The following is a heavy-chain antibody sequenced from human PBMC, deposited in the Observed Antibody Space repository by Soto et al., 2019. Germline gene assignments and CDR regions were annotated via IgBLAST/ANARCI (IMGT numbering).Heavy chain of an antibody. CDR1: GGSIGNDF. Sequence: WETLSLTCSVSGGSIGNDFWSWIRQPPGKGLEWIGYLYSSGTTTYNPSLKSRVTISAVTSKNQVSLNLMSVTAADTAVYYCARLYNWSDPPEYWGQGILVTVSS. D-gene: IGHD1-1*01. CDR3: ARLYNWSDPPEY. J-gene: IGHJ4*02. V-gene: IGHV4-59*08. CDR2: LYSSGTT.